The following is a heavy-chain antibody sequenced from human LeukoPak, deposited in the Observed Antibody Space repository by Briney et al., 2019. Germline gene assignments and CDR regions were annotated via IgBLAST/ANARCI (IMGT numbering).Heavy chain of an antibody. CDR3: AREQADYYFDY. J-gene: IGHJ4*02. V-gene: IGHV3-7*01. CDR2: IKQDGSEK. CDR1: GFTFSSYW. D-gene: IGHD6-13*01. Sequence: GGSLRLSCAASGFTFSSYWMSWVRQAPGKGLEWVANIKQDGSEKYYVDSVKGRFTISRDNAKNSLYLQINSLRAEDTAVYYCAREQADYYFDYWGQGTLVTVSS.